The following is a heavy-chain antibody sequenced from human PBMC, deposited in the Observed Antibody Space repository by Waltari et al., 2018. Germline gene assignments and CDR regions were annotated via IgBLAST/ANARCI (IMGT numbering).Heavy chain of an antibody. D-gene: IGHD3-10*01. CDR3: ARDDYYGSGSYYKFYYYYGMDV. CDR2: ISAYNGNT. CDR1: GYTFTSYG. V-gene: IGHV1-18*04. Sequence: GAEVKKPGASVKVSCKASGYTFTSYGISWVRQAPGQGLEWMGWISAYNGNTNYAQKLQGRVTMTTDTSTSTDYMELRSLRSDDTAVYYCARDDYYGSGSYYKFYYYYGMDVWGQGTTVTGAS. J-gene: IGHJ6*02.